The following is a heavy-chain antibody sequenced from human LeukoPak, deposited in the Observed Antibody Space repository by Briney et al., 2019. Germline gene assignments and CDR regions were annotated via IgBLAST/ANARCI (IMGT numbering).Heavy chain of an antibody. V-gene: IGHV3-21*01. D-gene: IGHD3-10*01. Sequence: GGSLRLSCAASGFTFSSYSMNWVRQAPGKGLEWVSSISSSSSYIYYADSVKGRFTVSRDNAKNSPYLQMNSLRAEDTAVYYCAREGLWFGELGHFFDYWGQGTLVTVSS. CDR2: ISSSSSYI. J-gene: IGHJ4*02. CDR3: AREGLWFGELGHFFDY. CDR1: GFTFSSYS.